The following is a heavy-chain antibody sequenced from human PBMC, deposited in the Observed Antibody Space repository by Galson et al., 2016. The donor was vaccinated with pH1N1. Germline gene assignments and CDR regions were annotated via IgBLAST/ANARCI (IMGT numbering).Heavy chain of an antibody. D-gene: IGHD4-17*01. CDR3: ARREYGDFVGSFDP. CDR2: IFWNDDR. Sequence: PALVKPTQTLRLTCTLSGFSLSTSAVGVGWIRQPPGKALEWLALIFWNDDRYYRPSLKNRLTITKGTSENLVVLTMTNMDPVDTATYYCARREYGDFVGSFDPWGQGALVTVSS. J-gene: IGHJ5*02. V-gene: IGHV2-5*01. CDR1: GFSLSTSAVG.